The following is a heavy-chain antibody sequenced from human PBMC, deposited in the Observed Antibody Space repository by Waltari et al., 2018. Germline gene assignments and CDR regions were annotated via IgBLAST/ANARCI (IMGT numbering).Heavy chain of an antibody. V-gene: IGHV3-30-3*01. CDR3: ARDWGGAAAGIGLLGLYGMDV. D-gene: IGHD6-13*01. CDR2: ISYDGSNK. Sequence: QVQLVESGGGVVQPGRSLRLSCAASGFTFSSYAMHWVRQAPGKGLGWVAVISYDGSNKYYADSVKGRFTISRDNSKNTLYLQMNSLRAEDTAVYYCARDWGGAAAGIGLLGLYGMDVWGQGTTVTVSS. CDR1: GFTFSSYA. J-gene: IGHJ6*02.